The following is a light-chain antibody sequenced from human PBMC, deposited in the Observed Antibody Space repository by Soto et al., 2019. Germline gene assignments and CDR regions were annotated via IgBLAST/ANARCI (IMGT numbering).Light chain of an antibody. V-gene: IGLV2-14*03. CDR1: SSDVGGYNY. CDR2: DVS. J-gene: IGLJ1*01. Sequence: QSVLTQPASVSGSPGQSITISCTGTSSDVGGYNYVSWYQHHPGKAPKLIIYDVSNRPSGASIRFPGSKSDNTASLTISGLQPEDLSDYHTSTNTTNNTSQIVFGAGTNVTV. CDR3: STNTTNNTSQIV.